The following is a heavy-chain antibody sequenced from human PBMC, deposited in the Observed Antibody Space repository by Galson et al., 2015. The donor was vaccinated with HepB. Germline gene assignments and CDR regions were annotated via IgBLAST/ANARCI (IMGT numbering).Heavy chain of an antibody. D-gene: IGHD4-17*01. V-gene: IGHV3-21*01. CDR2: ISSSSSYI. J-gene: IGHJ4*02. Sequence: SLRLSCAASGFTFSKYSMNWVRQAPGKGLEWVSSISSSSSYIYYADSVKGRFTISRDNAKNSLFLQMNSLRADDTAVYYCVRGSPSTVTTGFDYWGQGSLVTVSS. CDR1: GFTFSKYS. CDR3: VRGSPSTVTTGFDY.